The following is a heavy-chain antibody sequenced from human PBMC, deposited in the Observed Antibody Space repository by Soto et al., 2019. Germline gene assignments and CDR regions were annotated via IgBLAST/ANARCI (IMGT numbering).Heavy chain of an antibody. Sequence: HPGGSLRLSCAASGFTFSSYAMSWVRQAPGKGLEWVSAISGSGGSTYYADSVKGRFTISRDNSKNTLYLQMNSLRAEDTAVYYCAKCLAPGYYYGMDVWGQGTTVTVSS. J-gene: IGHJ6*02. V-gene: IGHV3-23*01. CDR1: GFTFSSYA. D-gene: IGHD3-10*01. CDR3: AKCLAPGYYYGMDV. CDR2: ISGSGGST.